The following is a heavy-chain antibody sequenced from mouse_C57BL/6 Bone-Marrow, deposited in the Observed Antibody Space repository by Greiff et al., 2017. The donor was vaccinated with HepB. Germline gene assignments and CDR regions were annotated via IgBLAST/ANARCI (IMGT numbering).Heavy chain of an antibody. CDR1: GYSITSGYY. Sequence: DVQLQESGPGLVKPSQSLSLTCSATGYSITSGYYWNWIRQFPGNKLEWMGYISYDGSNNYNPSLKNRISITRDTSKNQFFLKLNSVTTEDTASYYCARGPLYYYAMDYWGQGTSVTVSS. J-gene: IGHJ4*01. V-gene: IGHV3-6*01. CDR2: ISYDGSN. CDR3: ARGPLYYYAMDY. D-gene: IGHD1-1*01.